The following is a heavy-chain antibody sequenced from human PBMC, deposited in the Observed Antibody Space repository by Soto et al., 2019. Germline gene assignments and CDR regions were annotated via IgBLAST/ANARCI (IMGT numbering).Heavy chain of an antibody. J-gene: IGHJ4*02. CDR3: AKDRCGDLGIGGYSGYYFDY. CDR1: GFTFSSYA. CDR2: ISGSGGST. V-gene: IGHV3-23*01. D-gene: IGHD5-12*01. Sequence: EVQLLESGGGWVQPGGSLRLSCAASGFTFSSYAMSWVRQAPGKGLEWVSAISGSGGSTYYADSVKGRFTISSDNSKNTLYLQMNSLRAEDTAVYYCAKDRCGDLGIGGYSGYYFDYWGQGTLVTVSS.